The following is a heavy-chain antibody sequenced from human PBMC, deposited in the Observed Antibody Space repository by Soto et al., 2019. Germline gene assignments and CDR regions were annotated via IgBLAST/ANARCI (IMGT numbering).Heavy chain of an antibody. J-gene: IGHJ6*03. CDR1: GFTFISYC. CDR3: AREVRDIVLMVSARRDYYYCYYKGV. D-gene: IGHD2-8*01. Sequence: EVQLVESGGGLVQPGGSRRLSCAASGFTFISYCMSWVRQAPGKGLEWVANIKQDGSGKYYVDSVKGGFTISRDNAKNSLYLQMNSLSAEDTAVYYCAREVRDIVLMVSARRDYYYCYYKGVWGKGTPVTV. V-gene: IGHV3-7*01. CDR2: IKQDGSGK.